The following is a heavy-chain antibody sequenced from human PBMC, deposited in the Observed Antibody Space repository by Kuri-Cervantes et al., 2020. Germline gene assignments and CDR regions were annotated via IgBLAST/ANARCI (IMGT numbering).Heavy chain of an antibody. CDR1: GYTFTSYY. D-gene: IGHD1-7*01. V-gene: IGHV1-46*01. J-gene: IGHJ4*02. CDR3: ARGTTVLDY. CDR2: INPSGGST. Sequence: GESLKISCKASGYTFTSYYIHWVRQAPGQGLEWMGIINPSGGSTSYIQKFQGRVTMTRGTSTSTAYMELRSLRSDDTAVYYCARGTTVLDYWGQGTLVTVSS.